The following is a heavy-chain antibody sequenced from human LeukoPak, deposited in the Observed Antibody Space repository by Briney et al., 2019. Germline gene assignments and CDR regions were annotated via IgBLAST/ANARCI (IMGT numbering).Heavy chain of an antibody. CDR1: GYTFTSYD. Sequence: ASVKVSCKASGYTFTSYDINWVRQATGQGLEWMGWMNPNSGNTGYAQKFQGRVTMTRNTSISTAYMELSSLRSEDTAVYYCARDKGYHYYYYMDVWGKGATVTVSS. J-gene: IGHJ6*03. V-gene: IGHV1-8*01. CDR3: ARDKGYHYYYYMDV. CDR2: MNPNSGNT.